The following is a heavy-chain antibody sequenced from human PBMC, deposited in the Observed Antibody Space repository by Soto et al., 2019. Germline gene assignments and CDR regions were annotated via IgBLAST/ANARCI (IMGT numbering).Heavy chain of an antibody. Sequence: SETLSLTCTVSGGSISGYYWSWIRQPPGKGLEWIGYIYYSGSTNYNPSLKSRVTISVDTSKNQFSLKLSSVTAADTAVYYCARGKGYCSSTSCYALDFDYWGQGTLVTVSS. CDR1: GGSISGYY. J-gene: IGHJ4*02. D-gene: IGHD2-2*01. CDR3: ARGKGYCSSTSCYALDFDY. CDR2: IYYSGST. V-gene: IGHV4-59*01.